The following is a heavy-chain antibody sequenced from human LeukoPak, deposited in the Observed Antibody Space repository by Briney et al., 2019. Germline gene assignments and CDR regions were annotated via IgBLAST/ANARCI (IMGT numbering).Heavy chain of an antibody. D-gene: IGHD6-13*01. CDR1: GGSISSSSGNC. CDR2: IYHSGST. J-gene: IGHJ4*02. V-gene: IGHV4-4*02. Sequence: SETLSLTCAVSGGSISSSSGNCWTWVRQPPGKGLEWIGEIYHSGSTNYNPSLKSRVTMLLDKSKNQFSLKLSSVTAADTAVYYCARGLYHRSSWYTLGYYFDYWGQGTLVTVSS. CDR3: ARGLYHRSSWYTLGYYFDY.